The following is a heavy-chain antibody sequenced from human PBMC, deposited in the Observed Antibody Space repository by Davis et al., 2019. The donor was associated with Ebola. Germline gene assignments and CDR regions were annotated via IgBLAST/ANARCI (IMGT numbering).Heavy chain of an antibody. CDR3: ACSLNRKRPFDY. V-gene: IGHV4-30-2*01. CDR1: GGSISSGGYS. D-gene: IGHD2/OR15-2a*01. J-gene: IGHJ4*02. Sequence: PSETLSLTCAVPGGSISSGGYSWSWIRQPPGKDLEWIGYIYHSGSTYYNPSLKSRVTISVDKSKNQFSLKLSSVTAADTAVYYCACSLNRKRPFDYWGQGTLVTVSS. CDR2: IYHSGST.